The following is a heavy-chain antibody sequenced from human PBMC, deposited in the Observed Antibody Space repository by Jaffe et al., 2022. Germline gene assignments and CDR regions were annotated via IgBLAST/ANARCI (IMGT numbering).Heavy chain of an antibody. V-gene: IGHV3-7*01. D-gene: IGHD6-13*01. CDR2: IKQDGSEK. J-gene: IGHJ4*02. Sequence: EVQLVESGGGLVQPGGSLRLSCAASGFTFSSYWMSWVRQAPGKGLEWVANIKQDGSEKYYVDSVKGRFTISRDNAKNSLYLQMNSLRAEDTAVYYCARARWGQQQLFDYWGQGTLVTVSS. CDR3: ARARWGQQQLFDY. CDR1: GFTFSSYW.